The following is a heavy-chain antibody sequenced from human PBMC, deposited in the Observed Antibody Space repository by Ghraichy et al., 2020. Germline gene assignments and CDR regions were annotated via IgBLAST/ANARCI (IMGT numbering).Heavy chain of an antibody. V-gene: IGHV4-34*01. D-gene: IGHD1-26*01. CDR1: GGSFSDHI. J-gene: IGHJ6*03. CDR2: VSHSGNT. CDR3: ARDQGSNSWSQGTLVTVSSGESSPPCLPSPQYYNYDMDV. Sequence: SETLSLTCAVYGGSFSDHIWSWIRQPPGKGLEYIGEVSHSGNTNYVSSLKGRVTISLDTSKNQFSLRLSSLTAADTAVYYCARDQGSNSWSQGTLVTVSSGESSPPCLPSPQYYNYDMDVWGKGTTVTVSS.